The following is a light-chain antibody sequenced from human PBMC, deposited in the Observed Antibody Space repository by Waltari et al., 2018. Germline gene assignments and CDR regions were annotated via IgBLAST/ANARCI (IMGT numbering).Light chain of an antibody. CDR2: KDK. Sequence: SFALKQPPSVSVSPGQTARITCSADALSRQFAYWYRQRPGQAPLLLIYKDKERPLGIPDRISGSSSGTAAALPISGVQAEDEADYFCQSSDSGGFVTFGDGTKLTV. V-gene: IGLV3-25*03. J-gene: IGLJ2*01. CDR1: ALSRQF. CDR3: QSSDSGGFVT.